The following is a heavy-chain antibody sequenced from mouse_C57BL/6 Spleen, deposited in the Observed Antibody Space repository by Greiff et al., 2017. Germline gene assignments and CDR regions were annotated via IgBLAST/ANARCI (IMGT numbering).Heavy chain of an antibody. Sequence: QVQLKQSGAELVRPGTSVKVSCKASGYAFTNYLIEWVKQRPGQGLEWIGVINPGSGGTNYNEKFKGKATLTADKSSSTAYMQLSSLTSEDSAVYFCARSNWDERYFDVWGTGTTVTVSS. CDR2: INPGSGGT. CDR3: ARSNWDERYFDV. V-gene: IGHV1-54*01. J-gene: IGHJ1*03. D-gene: IGHD4-1*01. CDR1: GYAFTNYL.